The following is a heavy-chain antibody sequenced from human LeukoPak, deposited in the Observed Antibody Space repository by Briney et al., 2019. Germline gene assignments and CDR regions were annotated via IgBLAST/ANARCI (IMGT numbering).Heavy chain of an antibody. Sequence: GESLKISCKGSGYSFTSYWIGWVRQMPGKGLEWMGIIYPGDSDTRYSPSFHGQVTISADKSISTAYLQWSSLKASDTAMYYCARVITAASFYMDVWGKGTTVTVSS. D-gene: IGHD6-13*01. CDR3: ARVITAASFYMDV. J-gene: IGHJ6*03. V-gene: IGHV5-51*01. CDR2: IYPGDSDT. CDR1: GYSFTSYW.